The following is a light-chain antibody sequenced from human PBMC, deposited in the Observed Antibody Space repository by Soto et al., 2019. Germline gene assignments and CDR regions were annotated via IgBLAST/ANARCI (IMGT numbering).Light chain of an antibody. CDR2: GAS. CDR3: QQDYNLPGNT. CDR1: QSVSSSY. Sequence: PGERVTLSCRASQSVSSSYLTWYQQKPGQAPRLLIYGASTRATSIPARFSGSGSGTDFTLTISSLQPEDFAVYYCQQDYNLPGNTVGQGTKLEIK. V-gene: IGKV3D-7*01. J-gene: IGKJ2*01.